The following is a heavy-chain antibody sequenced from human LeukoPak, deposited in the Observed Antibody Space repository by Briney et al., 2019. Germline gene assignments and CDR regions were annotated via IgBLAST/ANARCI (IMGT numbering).Heavy chain of an antibody. V-gene: IGHV3-23*01. Sequence: QTGGSLRLSCAASGCTFSSYAMSWVRQAPGKGLEWVSAISGSGGSTYYADSVKGRFTISRDNSKNTLYLQMNSLRAEDTAVYYCATANYYDSSGYYYEVDFDSWGDGTLVTVSS. J-gene: IGHJ4*01. CDR2: ISGSGGST. D-gene: IGHD3-22*01. CDR1: GCTFSSYA. CDR3: ATANYYDSSGYYYEVDFDS.